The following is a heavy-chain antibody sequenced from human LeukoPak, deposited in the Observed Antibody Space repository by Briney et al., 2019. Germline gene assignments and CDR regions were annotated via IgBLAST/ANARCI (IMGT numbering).Heavy chain of an antibody. D-gene: IGHD3-9*01. Sequence: GGSLRLSCTSSGFTFTSHWMSWVRQAPGKGLEWVADITQGGSEKYYVDSVKGRFTISRDHAKNSLYLQMNSLTAEDTAVYYCARDRNELRYFDWLSHWGQGTLVTVSS. J-gene: IGHJ4*02. V-gene: IGHV3-7*01. CDR1: GFTFTSHW. CDR2: ITQGGSEK. CDR3: ARDRNELRYFDWLSH.